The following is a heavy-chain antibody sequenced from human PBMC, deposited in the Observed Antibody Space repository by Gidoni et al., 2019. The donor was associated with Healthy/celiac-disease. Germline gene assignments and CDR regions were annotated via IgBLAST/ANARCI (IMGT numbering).Heavy chain of an antibody. CDR3: AREYYDILTGYYYFDY. CDR1: GFPFSSYS. D-gene: IGHD3-9*01. Sequence: ELQLVESGGGLVTPGGSLRLSCAASGFPFSSYSMNWVRQAPGKGLEWVSSISSSSSYIYYADSVKGRFTISRDNAKNSLYLQMNSLRAEDTAVYYCAREYYDILTGYYYFDYWGQGTLVTVSS. CDR2: ISSSSSYI. J-gene: IGHJ4*02. V-gene: IGHV3-21*01.